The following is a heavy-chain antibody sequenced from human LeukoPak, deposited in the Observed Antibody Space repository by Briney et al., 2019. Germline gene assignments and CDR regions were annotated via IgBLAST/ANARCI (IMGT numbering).Heavy chain of an antibody. CDR3: ARGLEQQLSDAFDI. J-gene: IGHJ3*02. V-gene: IGHV1-8*01. CDR2: MNPNSGNT. CDR1: GYTFTSYD. D-gene: IGHD6-13*01. Sequence: ASVKDSCKASGYTFTSYDINWVRQATGQGLEWMGWMNPNSGNTGYAQKFQGRVTMTRNTSISTAYMELSSLRSEDTAVYYCARGLEQQLSDAFDIWGQGTMVTVSS.